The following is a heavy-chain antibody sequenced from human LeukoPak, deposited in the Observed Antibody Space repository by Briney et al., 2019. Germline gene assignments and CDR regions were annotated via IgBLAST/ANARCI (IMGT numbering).Heavy chain of an antibody. Sequence: TGGSLRLSCAASGFTFDDYGMSWVRQAPGKGLGWVSGINWNGGSTGYADSVKGRFTIPRDNAKNSLYLQMNSLRAEDTALYYCARVRAYDSSGYYYHYYYYMDVWGKGTTVTVSS. V-gene: IGHV3-20*04. J-gene: IGHJ6*03. CDR1: GFTFDDYG. CDR3: ARVRAYDSSGYYYHYYYYMDV. D-gene: IGHD3-22*01. CDR2: INWNGGST.